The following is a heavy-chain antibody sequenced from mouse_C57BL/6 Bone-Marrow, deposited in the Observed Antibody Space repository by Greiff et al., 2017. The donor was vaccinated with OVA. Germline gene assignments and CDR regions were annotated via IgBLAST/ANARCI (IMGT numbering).Heavy chain of an antibody. Sequence: DVKLVESGGDLVKPGGSLKLSCAASGFTFSSYGMSWVRQTPDKRLEWVATISSGGSYTYYPDSVKGRFTISRDNAKNTLYLQMSSLKSEDTAMYYCARHGVLRWYFDVWGTGTTVTVSS. J-gene: IGHJ1*03. CDR3: ARHGVLRWYFDV. CDR1: GFTFSSYG. D-gene: IGHD1-1*01. CDR2: ISSGGSYT. V-gene: IGHV5-6*02.